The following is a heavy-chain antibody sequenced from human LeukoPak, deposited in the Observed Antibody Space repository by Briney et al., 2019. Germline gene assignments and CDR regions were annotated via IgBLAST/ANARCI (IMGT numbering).Heavy chain of an antibody. D-gene: IGHD6-19*01. V-gene: IGHV4-34*01. CDR3: ARVARSAGTLSFDY. Sequence: SEPLSLTCAVYGGSFSGYYWSWIRQPPGKGLEWIGEINHSGSNNYNPSLKSRVTISVDTSKNQFSLKLSSVTAADAAVYYCARVARSAGTLSFDYWGQGTLVTVSS. J-gene: IGHJ4*02. CDR1: GGSFSGYY. CDR2: INHSGSN.